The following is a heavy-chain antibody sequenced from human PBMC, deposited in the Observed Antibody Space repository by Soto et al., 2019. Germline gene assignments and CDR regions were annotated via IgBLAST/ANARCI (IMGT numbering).Heavy chain of an antibody. Sequence: SVKVSCKASGGTFSSYTISWVRQAPGQGLEWMGRIIPILGIANYAQKFQGRVTITADKSTSTAYMELSSLRSEDTAVYYCASRRNYYDSSGYHSRAEYFQHWGQGTLVTV. CDR1: GGTFSSYT. CDR3: ASRRNYYDSSGYHSRAEYFQH. D-gene: IGHD3-22*01. V-gene: IGHV1-69*02. J-gene: IGHJ1*01. CDR2: IIPILGIA.